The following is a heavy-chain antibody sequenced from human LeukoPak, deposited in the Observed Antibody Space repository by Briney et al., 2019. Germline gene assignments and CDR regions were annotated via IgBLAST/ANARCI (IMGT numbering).Heavy chain of an antibody. CDR3: ARDGSGSLRWQLRRSLFDY. J-gene: IGHJ4*02. CDR1: GFTFSSYS. V-gene: IGHV3-48*04. D-gene: IGHD2-15*01. Sequence: WGSLRLSCAASGFTFSSYSMNWVRQAPGKGLEWVSYISSSSSTTYNADSVKGRFTISRDNAKNSLSLQMNSLRAEDTAVYYCARDGSGSLRWQLRRSLFDYWGERTLLTVSS. CDR2: ISSSSSTT.